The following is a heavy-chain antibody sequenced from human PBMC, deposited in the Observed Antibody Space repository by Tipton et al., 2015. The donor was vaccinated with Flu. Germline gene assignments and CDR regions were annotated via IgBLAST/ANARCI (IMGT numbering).Heavy chain of an antibody. CDR3: ARYTSSWDPPRD. Sequence: LRLSCTVSGGSISSDSYYWSWIRQPAGKGLEWIGRIYTSGSTNYNPSLKSRVTISLDTSKNQFSLKLSSVTAADTAVYYCARYTSSWDPPRDWGQGTLVTASS. CDR2: IYTSGST. CDR1: GGSISSDSYY. J-gene: IGHJ1*01. D-gene: IGHD6-13*01. V-gene: IGHV4-61*02.